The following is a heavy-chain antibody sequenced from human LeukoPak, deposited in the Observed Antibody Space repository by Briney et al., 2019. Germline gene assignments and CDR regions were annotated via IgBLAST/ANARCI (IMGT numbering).Heavy chain of an antibody. V-gene: IGHV3-30*01. CDR3: ARDQGSLPVWFYYYMDV. D-gene: IGHD3-16*01. J-gene: IGHJ6*03. CDR2: ISYDGTNK. Sequence: PGRSLRLSCAASGFTFSSYAMGWVRQAPGKGLEWLAVISYDGTNKYYADSVKGRFTISRDNSKNTLYLQMTSLRAEDTAVYYCARDQGSLPVWFYYYMDVWGSGTTVTVSS. CDR1: GFTFSSYA.